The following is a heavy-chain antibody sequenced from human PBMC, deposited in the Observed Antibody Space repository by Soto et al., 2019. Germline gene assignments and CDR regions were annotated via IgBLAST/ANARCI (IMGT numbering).Heavy chain of an antibody. V-gene: IGHV4-31*03. CDR2: IYYSGST. Sequence: PSETLSLTCTVSGGSISSGGYSWSWIRQHPGKGLEWIGYIYYSGSTYYNPSLKSRVTISVDTSKNQFSLKLSSVTAADTAVYYCARVNGGLGVVAYYYMDVWGKGTTVTVSS. CDR1: GGSISSGGYS. D-gene: IGHD3-3*01. CDR3: ARVNGGLGVVAYYYMDV. J-gene: IGHJ6*03.